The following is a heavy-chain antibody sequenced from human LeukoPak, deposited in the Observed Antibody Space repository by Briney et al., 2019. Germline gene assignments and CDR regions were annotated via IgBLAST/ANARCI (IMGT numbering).Heavy chain of an antibody. CDR3: ASTHPWDIVASY. CDR1: GFTFSSYA. J-gene: IGHJ4*02. Sequence: GGSLRLSCAASGFTFSSYAMHWVRQAPGKGLEWVAVISYDGSNKYYADSVKGRFTISRDNSKNTLYLQMNSLRAEDTAVYYCASTHPWDIVASYWGQGTLVTVSS. CDR2: ISYDGSNK. V-gene: IGHV3-30-3*01. D-gene: IGHD5-12*01.